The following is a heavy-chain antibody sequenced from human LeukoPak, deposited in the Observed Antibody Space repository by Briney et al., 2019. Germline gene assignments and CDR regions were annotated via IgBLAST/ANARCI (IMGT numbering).Heavy chain of an antibody. J-gene: IGHJ3*02. CDR2: IYYSGST. CDR3: AREGVGYPDAFDI. D-gene: IGHD2-15*01. CDR1: GGSISSYY. V-gene: IGHV4-59*01. Sequence: SETLSLTCTVSGGSISSYYWSWIRQPPGKGLEWIGYIYYSGSTNYNPSLKSRVTISVDTSKNQFSLKLSSVTAADTAVYYCAREGVGYPDAFDIWGQGTMVTVSS.